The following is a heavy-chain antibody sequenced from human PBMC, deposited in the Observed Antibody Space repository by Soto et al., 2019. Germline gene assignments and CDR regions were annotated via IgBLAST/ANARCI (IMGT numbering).Heavy chain of an antibody. D-gene: IGHD3-10*01. Sequence: PGGSLRLSCAASGFTFSSYGMHWVRQAPGKGLEWVAVISYDGSNKYYADSVKGRFTISRDNAKNSLYLQMNSLRAEDTAVYYCARDPFSGSHTYDYWGQGTLVTVSS. CDR3: ARDPFSGSHTYDY. J-gene: IGHJ4*02. CDR2: ISYDGSNK. V-gene: IGHV3-30*03. CDR1: GFTFSSYG.